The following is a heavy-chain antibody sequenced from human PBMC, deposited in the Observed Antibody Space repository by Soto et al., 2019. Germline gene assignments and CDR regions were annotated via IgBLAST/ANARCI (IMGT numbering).Heavy chain of an antibody. Sequence: ASVKVSCKASGGTFSSYAISWVRQAPGQGLEWMGGIIPIFGTANYAQKFQGRVTITADESTSTAYMELSSLRSEDTAVYYCARESSPYYGSGVWYGMDVWGQGTTVTVSS. D-gene: IGHD3-10*01. J-gene: IGHJ6*02. CDR1: GGTFSSYA. V-gene: IGHV1-69*13. CDR3: ARESSPYYGSGVWYGMDV. CDR2: IIPIFGTA.